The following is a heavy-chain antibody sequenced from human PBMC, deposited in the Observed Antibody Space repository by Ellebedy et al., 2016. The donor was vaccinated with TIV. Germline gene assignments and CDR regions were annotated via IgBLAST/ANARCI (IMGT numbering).Heavy chain of an antibody. CDR2: IYPGDSDT. CDR1: GYSFTSYW. CDR3: AREEESGSSWFAY. J-gene: IGHJ4*02. D-gene: IGHD6-13*01. Sequence: PGGSLRLPWKGSGYSFTSYWIGWVRQMPGKGLEWMAIIYPGDSDTRYSPSFQGQVTISDDKSISTAYLQWSSLKASDTAIYYCAREEESGSSWFAYWGRGTLVTVSS. V-gene: IGHV5-51*01.